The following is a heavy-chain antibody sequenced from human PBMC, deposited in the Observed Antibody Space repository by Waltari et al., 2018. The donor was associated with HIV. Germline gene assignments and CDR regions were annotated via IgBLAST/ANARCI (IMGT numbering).Heavy chain of an antibody. CDR1: GFNFNNYW. Sequence: EVRLVESGGGLVQPGGSLRLSCAVSGFNFNNYWMTWVRQAPGKGLEWVENIKQDVSHKHYVDSAKCRLTISRDNAKNSVFLQRNDLREDDTATYYCTKGTTHDNWGQGTLVTVSS. D-gene: IGHD1-1*01. J-gene: IGHJ4*02. CDR2: IKQDVSHK. CDR3: TKGTTHDN. V-gene: IGHV3-7*01.